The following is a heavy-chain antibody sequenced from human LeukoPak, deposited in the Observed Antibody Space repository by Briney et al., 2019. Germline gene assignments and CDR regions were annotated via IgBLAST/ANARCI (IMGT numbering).Heavy chain of an antibody. CDR3: TSEVAGTLLWFDP. V-gene: IGHV1-69*05. CDR2: IIPNFGTA. CDR1: RGTFSSYA. Sequence: SVKVSCNASRGTFSSYAISWVRQAPGQGLEWMGGIIPNFGTANYAQKFQGRVTITTDESTSTAYMELSSLRSWDTAVYYCTSEVAGTLLWFDPWGQGTLVTVSS. J-gene: IGHJ5*02. D-gene: IGHD6-19*01.